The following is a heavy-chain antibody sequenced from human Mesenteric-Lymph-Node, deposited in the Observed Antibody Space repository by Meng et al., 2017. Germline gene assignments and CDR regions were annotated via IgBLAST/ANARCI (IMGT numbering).Heavy chain of an antibody. Sequence: GSLRLSCSVSGHSISSGYYWGWIRQPPGGGLEWIGNIYYSGSTYYNPSLESRVTMSVDTSKNQFSLKLSSVTAADTAVYYCARVGSYYEFDYWGQGTLVTVSS. CDR2: IYYSGST. D-gene: IGHD1-26*01. V-gene: IGHV4-38-2*02. CDR3: ARVGSYYEFDY. J-gene: IGHJ4*02. CDR1: GHSISSGYY.